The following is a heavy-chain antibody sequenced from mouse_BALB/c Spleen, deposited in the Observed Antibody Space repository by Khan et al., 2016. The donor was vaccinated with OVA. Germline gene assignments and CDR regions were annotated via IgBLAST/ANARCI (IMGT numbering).Heavy chain of an antibody. CDR2: IWSGGST. Sequence: QVQLKQSGPGLVQPSQSLSITCTVSGFSLTDYSVHWVRQSPGKGLEWLGVIWSGGSTDYNAAFISRLSISKDNSNSHVFFKMNSLQANDTAIHYCARRGYDYGRGAWFAYWGQGTLVTVSA. CDR1: GFSLTDYS. CDR3: ARRGYDYGRGAWFAY. D-gene: IGHD2-4*01. V-gene: IGHV2-2*02. J-gene: IGHJ3*01.